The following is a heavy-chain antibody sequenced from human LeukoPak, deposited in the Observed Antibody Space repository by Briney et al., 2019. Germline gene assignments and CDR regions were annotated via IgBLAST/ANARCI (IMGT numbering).Heavy chain of an antibody. CDR3: ARVGLVGAEGFDYYYHLDV. CDR2: ISTSGST. Sequence: PSETLSLTCAVSGDSISRCYWSWIRQSAERGLEWIGHISTSGSTSYNPSLSDRATLSVDTSMNHFSLTLFSVTAADTAVYYCARVGLVGAEGFDYYYHLDVWGKGITVTVSS. CDR1: GDSISRCY. V-gene: IGHV4-4*07. D-gene: IGHD2-15*01. J-gene: IGHJ6*03.